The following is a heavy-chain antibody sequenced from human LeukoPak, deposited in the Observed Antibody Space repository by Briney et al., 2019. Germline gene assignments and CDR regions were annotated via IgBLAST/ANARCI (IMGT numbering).Heavy chain of an antibody. D-gene: IGHD3-22*01. CDR2: IYYSGST. CDR3: ARLSGLSMENYYDSSGSDY. V-gene: IGHV4-61*05. Sequence: PSETLSLTCTVSGGSIRSSSYYWGWIRQPPGKGLEWIGYIYYSGSTNYNPSLKSRVTISVDTSKNQFSLKLSSVTAADTAVYYCARLSGLSMENYYDSSGSDYWGQGTLVTVSS. J-gene: IGHJ4*02. CDR1: GGSIRSSSYY.